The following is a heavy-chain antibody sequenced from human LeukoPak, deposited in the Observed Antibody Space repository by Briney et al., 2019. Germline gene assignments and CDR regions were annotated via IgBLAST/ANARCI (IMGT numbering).Heavy chain of an antibody. V-gene: IGHV4-59*01. J-gene: IGHJ4*02. D-gene: IGHD3-10*01. CDR2: IYYSGST. CDR3: ARGSGLLWFGELLSGIDY. CDR1: GGSISSYY. Sequence: SETLSLTCTVSGGSISSYYWSWIRQPPGKGLEWIGYIYYSGSTNYNPSLKSRVTISVDTSKNQFSLKLSSVTAADTAVYYCARGSGLLWFGELLSGIDYWGQGTLVTVSS.